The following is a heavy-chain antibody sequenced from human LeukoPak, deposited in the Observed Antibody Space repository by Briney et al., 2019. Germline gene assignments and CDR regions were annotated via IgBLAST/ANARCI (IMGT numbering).Heavy chain of an antibody. D-gene: IGHD6-13*01. J-gene: IGHJ4*02. CDR1: GFTFINYA. CDR3: AKRDQQYSSSWYSASYYFDY. CDR2: ISGSGDST. Sequence: GGSLRLSCAASGFTFINYAMAWVRQAPGKGLEWVSAISGSGDSTFNSDSVKGRFTISRDNSKNTLYLQMNSLRAEDTAVYYCAKRDQQYSSSWYSASYYFDYWGQGTLVTVSS. V-gene: IGHV3-23*01.